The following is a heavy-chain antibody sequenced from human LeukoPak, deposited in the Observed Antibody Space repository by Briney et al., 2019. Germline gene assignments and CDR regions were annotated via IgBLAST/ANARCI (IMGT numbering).Heavy chain of an antibody. CDR2: ISSSSSYI. CDR1: GFTFSSYS. V-gene: IGHV3-21*01. J-gene: IGHJ4*02. CDR3: ARAVWDSSGHLFDY. D-gene: IGHD3-22*01. Sequence: PGGSLRLSCAASGFTFSSYSMNWVRQAPGKGLEWVSSISSSSSYIYYADSVKGRFTIYRDNAKNSLYLQMDSLRGEDTAVYFCARAVWDSSGHLFDYWGQGTLVSVSS.